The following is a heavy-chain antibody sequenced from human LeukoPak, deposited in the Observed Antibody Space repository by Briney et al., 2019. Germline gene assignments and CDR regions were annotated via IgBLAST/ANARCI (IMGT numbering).Heavy chain of an antibody. V-gene: IGHV3-21*01. J-gene: IGHJ4*02. CDR1: GFTFSSYS. Sequence: SGGSLRLSCAASGFTFSSYSMNWVRQAPGKGLEWVSSISSSSSYIYYADSVKGRFTISRDNAKNSLYLQMNSLRAEDTAVYYCARVKGNYYDSSGYYFDYWGQGTLVTVSS. CDR3: ARVKGNYYDSSGYYFDY. CDR2: ISSSSSYI. D-gene: IGHD3-22*01.